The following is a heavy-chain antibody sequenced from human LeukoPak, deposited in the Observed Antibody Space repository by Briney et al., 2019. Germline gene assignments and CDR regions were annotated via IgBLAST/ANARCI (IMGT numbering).Heavy chain of an antibody. CDR1: GGSISGYY. D-gene: IGHD3/OR15-3a*01. Sequence: SETLSLTCAVSGGSISGYYWTWVRQSAGKGLEWIGRIYSSGNANYNPSLKSRVTMSVDTSKNQFSLKLTSVTAADTAVYYCARDFLDGDNAFDIWGQGTVVTVSS. J-gene: IGHJ3*02. CDR2: IYSSGNA. CDR3: ARDFLDGDNAFDI. V-gene: IGHV4-4*07.